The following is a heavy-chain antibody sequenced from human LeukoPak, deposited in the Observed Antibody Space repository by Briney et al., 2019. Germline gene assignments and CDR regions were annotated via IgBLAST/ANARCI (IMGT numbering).Heavy chain of an antibody. V-gene: IGHV4-39*07. J-gene: IGHJ4*02. CDR2: IFYTGTT. D-gene: IGHD6-13*01. Sequence: SETLSLTCTVSGVSISISGYYWAWIRQPPGKGPEWIGSIFYTGTTYYNPSLKSRVTISVDTSKNQFSLKLSSVTAADTAVYYCARSYWSSSWYRTFDYWGQGTLVTVSS. CDR1: GVSISISGYY. CDR3: ARSYWSSSWYRTFDY.